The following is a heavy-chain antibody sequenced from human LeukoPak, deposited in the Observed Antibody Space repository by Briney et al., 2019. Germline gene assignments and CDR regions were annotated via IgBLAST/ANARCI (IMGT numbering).Heavy chain of an antibody. CDR1: GGSISSYH. Sequence: SETLSLTCTVSGGSISSYHWSWIRQPPGKGLEWIGYIYYSGSTNYNPSLKSRVTISVDTSKNQFSLKLRSVTAADTAVYYCARVTGYVIEDNFDYWGQGTLVTVSS. J-gene: IGHJ4*02. V-gene: IGHV4-59*01. D-gene: IGHD2-15*01. CDR3: ARVTGYVIEDNFDY. CDR2: IYYSGST.